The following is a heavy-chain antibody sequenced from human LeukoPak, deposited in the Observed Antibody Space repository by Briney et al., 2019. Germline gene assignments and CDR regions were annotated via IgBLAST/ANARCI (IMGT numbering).Heavy chain of an antibody. CDR1: GGSISSGSYY. Sequence: SQTLSLTCTVSGGSISSGSYYWSWIRQPAGKGLEWIGRIYTSGSTNYNPSLKSRVTISVDTSKNQFSLKLSSVTAADTAVYYCARDGMVRGVSWFDPWGQGTLVTVSS. J-gene: IGHJ5*02. CDR2: IYTSGST. CDR3: ARDGMVRGVSWFDP. D-gene: IGHD3-10*01. V-gene: IGHV4-61*02.